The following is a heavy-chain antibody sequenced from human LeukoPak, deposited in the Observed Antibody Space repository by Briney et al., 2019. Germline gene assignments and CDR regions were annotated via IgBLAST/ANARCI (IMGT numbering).Heavy chain of an antibody. Sequence: ASVTVSCTASGYTFTSYAMHWVRQAPGQRLEWMGWINAGNGNTKYSQKFQGRVTITRDTSASTAYMELSSLRSEDTAVYYCARDGREQWLVPGCYYGMDVWGQGTTVTVSS. CDR2: INAGNGNT. CDR1: GYTFTSYA. J-gene: IGHJ6*02. CDR3: ARDGREQWLVPGCYYGMDV. D-gene: IGHD6-19*01. V-gene: IGHV1-3*01.